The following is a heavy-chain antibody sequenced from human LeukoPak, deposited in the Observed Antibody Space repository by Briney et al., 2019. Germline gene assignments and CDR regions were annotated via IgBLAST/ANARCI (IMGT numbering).Heavy chain of an antibody. CDR3: ARDRDPGYYDTNGYRRVNAFDI. V-gene: IGHV3-48*04. Sequence: PGGTLRLSCAASGFTFSSYGMNWVRQAPGKGLEWISYLTTSGSTKYYADSAKGRFTISRDNAKNSLFLQMNSLRAEDTAVYYCARDRDPGYYDTNGYRRVNAFDIWGQGTMVTVSS. CDR1: GFTFSSYG. CDR2: LTTSGSTK. J-gene: IGHJ3*02. D-gene: IGHD3-22*01.